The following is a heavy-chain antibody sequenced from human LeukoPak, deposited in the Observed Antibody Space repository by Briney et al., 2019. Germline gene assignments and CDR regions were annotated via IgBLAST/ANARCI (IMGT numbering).Heavy chain of an antibody. Sequence: SETLSLTCTVSGGSISSSSYYWGWIRQPPGKGLEWIGSIYYSGSTYYNPSLKSRVTISVDTSKNQFSLKLSSVTAADTAVYYCARRLYQDFLGFGGWFDPWGQGTLVTVSS. CDR2: IYYSGST. J-gene: IGHJ5*02. CDR3: ARRLYQDFLGFGGWFDP. V-gene: IGHV4-39*01. CDR1: GGSISSSSYY. D-gene: IGHD3-10*01.